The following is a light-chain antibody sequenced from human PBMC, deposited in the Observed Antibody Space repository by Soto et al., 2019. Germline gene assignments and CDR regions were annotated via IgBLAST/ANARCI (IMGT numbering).Light chain of an antibody. Sequence: DIQMTQSPSILSASVGDRVTITCRASQSISSWLAWYQQKPGKAPKLLIYDASSLESGVPSRFSGIGSGTEFTLTITSLQPDDFATYYCQQYDSYAWTFGQGTKVDI. J-gene: IGKJ1*01. CDR1: QSISSW. CDR3: QQYDSYAWT. V-gene: IGKV1-5*01. CDR2: DAS.